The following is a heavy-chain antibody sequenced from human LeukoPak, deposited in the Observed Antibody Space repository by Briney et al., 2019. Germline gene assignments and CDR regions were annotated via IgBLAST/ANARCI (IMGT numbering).Heavy chain of an antibody. V-gene: IGHV3-48*03. D-gene: IGHD1-26*01. CDR2: ISSSGSTI. Sequence: GGSLRLSCAASGFTFSSYEMNWVRQASGKGLEWVSYISSSGSTIYYADSVKGRFTISRDNAKNTLYLQMNSLRAEDTAVYYCARGYSGSYRVDYWGQGTLVTVSS. CDR3: ARGYSGSYRVDY. CDR1: GFTFSSYE. J-gene: IGHJ4*02.